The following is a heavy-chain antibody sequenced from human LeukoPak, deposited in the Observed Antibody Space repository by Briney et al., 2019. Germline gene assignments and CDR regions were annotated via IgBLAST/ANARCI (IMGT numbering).Heavy chain of an antibody. CDR3: ARGAVTGITVIVGAYYMDV. Sequence: PSETLSLTCTVSGYSISSGYYWGWIRQPPGKGLEWIGSIYHSGSTYYNPSLKSRVTISVDTSKNQFSLKLSSVTAADTAVYYCARGAVTGITVIVGAYYMDVWGKGTSVTVSS. CDR2: IYHSGST. J-gene: IGHJ6*03. V-gene: IGHV4-38-2*02. D-gene: IGHD3-22*01. CDR1: GYSISSGYY.